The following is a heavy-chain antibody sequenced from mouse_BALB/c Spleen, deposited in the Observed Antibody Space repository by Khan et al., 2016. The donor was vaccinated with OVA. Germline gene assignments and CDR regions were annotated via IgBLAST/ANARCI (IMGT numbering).Heavy chain of an antibody. CDR2: IYPGSGSI. V-gene: IGHV1-77*01. CDR3: AKIFYGNSYAMDY. J-gene: IGHJ4*01. CDR1: GYTFTDYV. Sequence: QVQLKESGPELVKPGASVKMSCKASGYTFTDYVISWVKQRTGQGLEWIGEIYPGSGSIYYNEKFKGKATLTADTSSNTAYMQLSSLTSEDSAVFFEAKIFYGNSYAMDYWGQGTSVTVSS. D-gene: IGHD2-1*01.